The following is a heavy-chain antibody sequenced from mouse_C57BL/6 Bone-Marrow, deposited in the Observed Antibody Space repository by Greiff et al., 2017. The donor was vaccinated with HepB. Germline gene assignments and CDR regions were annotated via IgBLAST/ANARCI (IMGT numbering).Heavy chain of an antibody. CDR3: ARDGMITTLFDY. CDR1: GFTFSSYA. CDR2: ISDGGSYT. D-gene: IGHD2-4*01. J-gene: IGHJ2*01. Sequence: DVHLVESGGGLVKPGGSLKLSCAASGFTFSSYAMSWVRQTPEKRLEWVATISDGGSYTYYPDNVKGRFTISRDNAKNNLYLQMSHLKSEDTAMYYCARDGMITTLFDYWDQGTTLTVSS. V-gene: IGHV5-4*01.